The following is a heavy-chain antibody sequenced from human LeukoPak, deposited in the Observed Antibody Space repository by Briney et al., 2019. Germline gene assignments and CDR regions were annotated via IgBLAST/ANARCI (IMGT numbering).Heavy chain of an antibody. CDR3: ARVLYYYDSSGYYSDAFDI. J-gene: IGHJ3*02. CDR2: ISSSSSYI. D-gene: IGHD3-22*01. V-gene: IGHV3-21*01. CDR1: GFTFSSYS. Sequence: GGSLRLSCAASGFTFSSYSMNWVRQAPGKGLERVSSISSSSSYIYYADSVKGRFTISRDNAKNSLYLQMNSLRAEDTAVYYCARVLYYYDSSGYYSDAFDIWGQGTMVTVSS.